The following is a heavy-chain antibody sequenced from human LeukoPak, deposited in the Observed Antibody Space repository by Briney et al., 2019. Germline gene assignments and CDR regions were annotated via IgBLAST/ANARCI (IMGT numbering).Heavy chain of an antibody. V-gene: IGHV3-48*04. CDR3: ARGYFSRNLN. Sequence: PGGSLRLSCVGSGFIFGGYTMNWVRQAPGKGLEWVSYISSSGNIIYYADSVKGRFTISRDNAKNSLYLQMNSLRAEDTAVYYCARGYFSRNLNWGQGTLVTVSS. D-gene: IGHD3-9*01. J-gene: IGHJ4*02. CDR2: ISSSGNII. CDR1: GFIFGGYT.